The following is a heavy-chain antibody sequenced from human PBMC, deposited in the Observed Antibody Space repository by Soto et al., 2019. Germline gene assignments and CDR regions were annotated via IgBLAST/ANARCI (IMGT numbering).Heavy chain of an antibody. CDR1: GFTFTDYW. V-gene: IGHV3-74*01. CDR3: ARATYRGFYFDY. CDR2: INSDGSRT. J-gene: IGHJ4*02. Sequence: PGGSLRLSCAASGFTFTDYWTHWVRQAPGKGLVWVSRINSDGSRTNYADSVTGRFTISRDNAKNTLYLQMNSLRVEDTALYYCARATYRGFYFDYWGQGTLVTVSS. D-gene: IGHD4-4*01.